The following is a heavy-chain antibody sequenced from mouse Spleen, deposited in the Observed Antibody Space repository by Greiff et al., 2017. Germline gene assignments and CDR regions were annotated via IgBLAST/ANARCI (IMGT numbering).Heavy chain of an antibody. CDR2: ISSGSSTI. Sequence: DVMLVESGGGLVKPGGSLKLSCAASGFTFSDYGMHWVRQAPEKGLEWVAYISSGSSTIYYADTVKGRFTISRDNAKNTLFLQMTSLRSEDTAMYYCARETGTSGNYFDYWGQGTTLTVSS. CDR3: ARETGTSGNYFDY. V-gene: IGHV5-17*01. J-gene: IGHJ2*01. CDR1: GFTFSDYG. D-gene: IGHD4-1*01.